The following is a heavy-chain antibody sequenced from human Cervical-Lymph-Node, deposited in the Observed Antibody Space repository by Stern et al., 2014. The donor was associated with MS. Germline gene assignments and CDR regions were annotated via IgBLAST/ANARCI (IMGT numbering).Heavy chain of an antibody. V-gene: IGHV4-61*01. CDR3: ARAYSSGWCFDY. D-gene: IGHD6-19*01. CDR1: GGSVSSGSYY. Sequence: VQLVESGPGLVKPSETLSLTCTVSGGSVSSGSYYWSWIRQPPGKGLEWIGYIYYSGSTNYNPSLKSRVTISVDTSKNQFSLKLSSVTAADTAAYYCARAYSSGWCFDYWGQGTLVTVSS. CDR2: IYYSGST. J-gene: IGHJ4*02.